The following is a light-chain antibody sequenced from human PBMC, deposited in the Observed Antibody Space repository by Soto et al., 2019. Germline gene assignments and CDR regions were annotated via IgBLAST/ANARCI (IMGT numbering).Light chain of an antibody. Sequence: DIQMTQSPSSLSASVGDRVTITCQASQDIINYLNWYQQKPGKAPELLIYDASNFETGVPSRFSVSGSGTDFTFTISIMQPDDIATYDCQQYNKLILVGPFGQGTRLEIK. CDR1: QDIINY. J-gene: IGKJ5*01. V-gene: IGKV1-33*01. CDR3: QQYNKLILVGP. CDR2: DAS.